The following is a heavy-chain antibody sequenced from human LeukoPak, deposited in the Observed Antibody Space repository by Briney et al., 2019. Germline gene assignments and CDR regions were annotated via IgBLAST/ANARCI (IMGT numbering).Heavy chain of an antibody. J-gene: IGHJ4*02. CDR2: IYYSGST. Sequence: PSETLSLTCTVSGGSISSYYWSWIRQPPGKGLEWIGYIYYSGSTNYNPSLKSRVTISVDTSKNQFSLKLSSVTAADTAVYYCAGARVTYGGNSGQIDYWGQGTLVTVSS. CDR1: GGSISSYY. CDR3: AGARVTYGGNSGQIDY. D-gene: IGHD4-23*01. V-gene: IGHV4-59*01.